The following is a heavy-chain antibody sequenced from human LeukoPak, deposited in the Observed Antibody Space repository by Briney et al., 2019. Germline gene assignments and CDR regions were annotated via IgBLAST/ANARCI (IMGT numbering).Heavy chain of an antibody. V-gene: IGHV4-34*01. J-gene: IGHJ4*02. CDR2: INHSGST. Sequence: SETLSPTCAVYGGSFSGYYWSWIRQPPGKGLEWIGEINHSGSTNYNPSLKSRVTISVDTSKNQFSLKLSSVTAADTAVYYCARGRPGPNPDFDYWGQGTLVTVSS. CDR1: GGSFSGYY. CDR3: ARGRPGPNPDFDY.